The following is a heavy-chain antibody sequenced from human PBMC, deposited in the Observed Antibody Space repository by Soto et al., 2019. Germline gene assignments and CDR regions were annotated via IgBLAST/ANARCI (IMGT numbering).Heavy chain of an antibody. V-gene: IGHV3-7*04. CDR2: VNQEGSDR. Sequence: EVQLVESGGGLVQPGGSLRLTCEVSGFTFRGSWMSWVRQAPGKGLEWVANVNQEGSDRYYVDSVKGRFTISRDNAKNSTYLEMKRLSDEDWAVYYWARGGGNFDQWGQGTLVTVAS. D-gene: IGHD3-16*01. CDR3: ARGGGNFDQ. J-gene: IGHJ4*02. CDR1: GFTFRGSW.